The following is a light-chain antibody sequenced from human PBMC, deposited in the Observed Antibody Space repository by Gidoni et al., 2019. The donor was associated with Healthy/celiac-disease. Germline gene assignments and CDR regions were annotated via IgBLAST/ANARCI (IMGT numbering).Light chain of an antibody. CDR3: MQALQTPFT. J-gene: IGKJ3*01. CDR2: LGS. V-gene: IGKV2-28*01. CDR1: QSLLHRNGYNY. Sequence: EIVMTQSPLSLPVTPGEPASISCRSSQSLLHRNGYNYLDWYLQKPGQSPQLLLYLGSTRASGVPDRFSGSGSGTDFTLKISRVEAEDVGVYYCMQALQTPFTFGPGTKVDIK.